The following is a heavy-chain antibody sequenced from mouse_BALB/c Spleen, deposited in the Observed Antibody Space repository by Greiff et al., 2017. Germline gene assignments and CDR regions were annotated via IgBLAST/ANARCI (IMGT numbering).Heavy chain of an antibody. Sequence: VQLQQPGAELVKPGASVKLSCKASGYTFTSYWMHWVKQRPGQGLEWIGEINPSNGRTNYNEKFKSKATLTVDKSSSTAYMQLSSLTSEDSAVYYCARRGDGYYFDYWGQGTTLTVSS. CDR1: GYTFTSYW. CDR3: ARRGDGYYFDY. V-gene: IGHV1S81*02. D-gene: IGHD2-3*01. CDR2: INPSNGRT. J-gene: IGHJ2*01.